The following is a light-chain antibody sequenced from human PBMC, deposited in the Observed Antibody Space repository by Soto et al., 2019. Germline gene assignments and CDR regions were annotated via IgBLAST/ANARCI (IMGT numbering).Light chain of an antibody. CDR3: QQYADWPKT. CDR1: QGIRRE. V-gene: IGKV1-6*01. CDR2: TAS. J-gene: IGKJ1*01. Sequence: AIQMTQSPSSLSASVGDRVTITCRASQGIRRELGWYRQKPGKAPNLLIYTASTLQSGVPSRFSGSGSGTEFTLTISSLQSEDFAVYFCQQYADWPKTFGQGTKVDI.